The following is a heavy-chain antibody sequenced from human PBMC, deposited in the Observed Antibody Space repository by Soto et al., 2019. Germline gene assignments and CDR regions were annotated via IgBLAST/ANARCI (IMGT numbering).Heavy chain of an antibody. V-gene: IGHV1-69*13. CDR1: GRTSSSYA. CDR2: IIPIFGTA. Sequence: SVKVSCKASGRTSSSYAISWVRQAPGQGLEWMGWIIPIFGTANYAQKFQGRVTITADESRSTAYMELSSLRSEDTAVYYCASPSRDGYNGFDYWGQETLVTVSS. CDR3: ASPSRDGYNGFDY. D-gene: IGHD5-12*01. J-gene: IGHJ4*02.